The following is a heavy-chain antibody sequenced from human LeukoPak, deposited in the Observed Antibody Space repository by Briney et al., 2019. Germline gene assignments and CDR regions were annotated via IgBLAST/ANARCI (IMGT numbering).Heavy chain of an antibody. CDR2: TFLGVSDT. V-gene: IGHV5-51*01. Sequence: GESLKISCKGSGYSFTSYWIGWVRQMPGKGLGWMGITFLGVSDTRYSPSFQGEVTISADKSISTAYLQWSSLKASDTAMYYCARQGGRYCSGGSCLYYFDYWGQGTLVTVSS. CDR3: ARQGGRYCSGGSCLYYFDY. CDR1: GYSFTSYW. D-gene: IGHD2-15*01. J-gene: IGHJ4*02.